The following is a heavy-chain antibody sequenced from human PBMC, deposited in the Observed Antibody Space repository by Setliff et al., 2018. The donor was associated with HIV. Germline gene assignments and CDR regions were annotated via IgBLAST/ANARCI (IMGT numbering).Heavy chain of an antibody. J-gene: IGHJ4*01. D-gene: IGHD5-18*01. V-gene: IGHV4-59*01. CDR2: IYYSGST. Sequence: SETLSLTCTVSGDSISSYYWSWIRQPPGKGLEWIGYIYYSGSTNYNPSLKSRVTISLDMSKNQFSLRLSSVTAADTAVYYCAGDSGYSFGFNYFDYWGHGTLVTVSS. CDR1: GDSISSYY. CDR3: AGDSGYSFGFNYFDY.